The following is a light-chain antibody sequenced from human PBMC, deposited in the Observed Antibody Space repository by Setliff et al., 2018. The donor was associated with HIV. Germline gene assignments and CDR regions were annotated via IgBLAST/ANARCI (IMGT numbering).Light chain of an antibody. CDR3: CAFAGIYV. V-gene: IGLV2-23*02. J-gene: IGLJ1*01. CDR2: DVS. Sequence: QSALAQPASVSGSPGQSITISCTGTSSVIANSKVVSWYQQHPGKAPKLLIYDVSKRPSGISSRFSASESGNTASLTISGLQADDEADYYCCAFAGIYVFGTGTKGTVL. CDR1: SSVIANSKV.